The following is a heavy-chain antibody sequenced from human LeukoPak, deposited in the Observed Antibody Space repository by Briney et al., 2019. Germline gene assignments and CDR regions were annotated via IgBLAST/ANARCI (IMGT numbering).Heavy chain of an antibody. CDR3: ARHEPMTTVVTYLGY. J-gene: IGHJ4*02. V-gene: IGHV4-39*01. CDR2: IYYSGST. CDR1: GGSIGSSSYY. Sequence: PSETLSLTCTVSGGSIGSSSYYWGWIRQPPGKGLEWIGSIYYSGSTYYNPSLKSRVTISVDTSKNQFSLKLSSVTAADTAVYYCARHEPMTTVVTYLGYWGQGTLVTVSS. D-gene: IGHD4-23*01.